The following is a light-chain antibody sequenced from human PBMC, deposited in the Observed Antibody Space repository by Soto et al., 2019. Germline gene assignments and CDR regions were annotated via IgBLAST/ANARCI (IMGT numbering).Light chain of an antibody. CDR2: AAS. Sequence: IQRSQSTSSISATLGDRTTITCRASQGISRWLAWYQQKKGKAPRLLTYAASSLQSGVPSRFSGSGSGTDCILTITSLQPEDAATDYCQQTYNTPRTFGPGTKVDI. J-gene: IGKJ3*01. CDR1: QGISRW. CDR3: QQTYNTPRT. V-gene: IGKV1-12*01.